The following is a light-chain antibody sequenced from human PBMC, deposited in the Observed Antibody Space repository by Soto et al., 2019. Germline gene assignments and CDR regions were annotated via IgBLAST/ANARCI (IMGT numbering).Light chain of an antibody. CDR3: SSYAGSDNPVV. CDR2: EVS. J-gene: IGLJ2*01. CDR1: NSDVGGYNY. Sequence: QSALTQPPSASGSPGQSVPISCTGTNSDVGGYNYVSWYQQHPGKAPKLMIYEVSKRPSGVPDRFSGSKSGNTASLTVSGLQAEDEADYYCSSYAGSDNPVVFGGGTKVTVL. V-gene: IGLV2-8*01.